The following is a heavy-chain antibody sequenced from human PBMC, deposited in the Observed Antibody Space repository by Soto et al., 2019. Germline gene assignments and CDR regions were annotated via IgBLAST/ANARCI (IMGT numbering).Heavy chain of an antibody. CDR2: IYNSGSA. CDR1: GDSISSGGYY. Sequence: TSETLSLTCTVSGDSISSGGYYWSWIRQHPGKGLEWIGYIYNSGSAFYNPSLKSRVTLSVDASKNQFSLRLTSVTAADTAMYFCARGLRGELSDSGSRPPFDSWGRGTLVTVSS. J-gene: IGHJ4*02. V-gene: IGHV4-31*03. CDR3: ARGLRGELSDSGSRPPFDS. D-gene: IGHD3-10*01.